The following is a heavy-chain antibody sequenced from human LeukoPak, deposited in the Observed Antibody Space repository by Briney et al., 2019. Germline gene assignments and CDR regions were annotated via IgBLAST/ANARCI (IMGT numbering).Heavy chain of an antibody. D-gene: IGHD3-3*01. CDR1: GYSISSSNW. J-gene: IGHJ4*02. V-gene: IGHV4-38-2*01. Sequence: SETLSLTCAVSGYSISSSNWWGWIRQPPGKGLEWIGSIYYSGNTYYSPSLKSRVTMSVDTSKSQLSLKLSSVTAADTAVYYCARLWSGYRPPDYWGQGTLVTVSS. CDR2: IYYSGNT. CDR3: ARLWSGYRPPDY.